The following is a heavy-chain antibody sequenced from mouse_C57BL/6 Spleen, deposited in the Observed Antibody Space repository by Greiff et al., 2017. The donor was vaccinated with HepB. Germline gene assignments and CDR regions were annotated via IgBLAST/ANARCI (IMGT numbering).Heavy chain of an antibody. J-gene: IGHJ4*01. Sequence: QVQLQQPGAELVMPGASVKLSCKASGYTFTSYWMHWVKQRPGQGLEWIGEIDPSDSYTNYNQKFKGKSTLTADKSSSTAYMQLSSLTSEDSAVYYCGSGEPYAKDDWGQGTSVTVAS. CDR3: GSGEPYAKDD. V-gene: IGHV1-69*01. CDR1: GYTFTSYW. CDR2: IDPSDSYT.